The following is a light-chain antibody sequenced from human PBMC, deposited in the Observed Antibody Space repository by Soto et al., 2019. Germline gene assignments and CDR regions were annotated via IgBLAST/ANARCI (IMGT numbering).Light chain of an antibody. J-gene: IGLJ2*01. Sequence: QSVLTQPASVSGSPGQSITISCTGTSSNVGSYNLVSWYQQHPGEAPKLMISEASKRPSGVSNRFSGSKSGNTASLTISGLQAEDEADYYCGTWDSSLSAVVFGGGTKLTVL. CDR1: SSNVGSYNL. CDR2: EAS. CDR3: GTWDSSLSAVV. V-gene: IGLV2-23*01.